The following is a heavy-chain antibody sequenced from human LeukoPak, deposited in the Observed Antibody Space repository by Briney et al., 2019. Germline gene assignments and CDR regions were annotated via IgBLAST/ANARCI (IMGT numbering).Heavy chain of an antibody. J-gene: IGHJ5*02. V-gene: IGHV4-30-2*01. D-gene: IGHD3-3*01. CDR3: ARGATIFGVVIRSWFDP. Sequence: PSETLSLTCAVSGGSISSGGYSWSWIRQPPGKGLEWIGYIYHSGSTYYNPSLKSRVTISVDRSKNQFSLKLSSVTAADTAVYYCARGATIFGVVIRSWFDPWGQGTLVTVSS. CDR1: GGSISSGGYS. CDR2: IYHSGST.